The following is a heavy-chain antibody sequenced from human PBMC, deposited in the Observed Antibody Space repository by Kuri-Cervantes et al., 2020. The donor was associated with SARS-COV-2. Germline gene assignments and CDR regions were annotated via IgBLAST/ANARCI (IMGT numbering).Heavy chain of an antibody. CDR1: GFTFSTYT. CDR3: ARGEFYDSSGYSRPGAFDI. CDR2: ISSSSGTE. V-gene: IGHV3-48*02. D-gene: IGHD3-22*01. J-gene: IGHJ3*02. Sequence: GESLKISCAASGFTFSTYTMNWVRQAPGKGLEWVSYISSSSGTEYYADSVRGRFTISRDNAKNSLYLRMNSLRDEDTAVYYCARGEFYDSSGYSRPGAFDIWGQGTMVTVSS.